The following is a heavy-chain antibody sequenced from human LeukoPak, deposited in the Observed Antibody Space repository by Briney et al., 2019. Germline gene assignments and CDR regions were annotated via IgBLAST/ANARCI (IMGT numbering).Heavy chain of an antibody. CDR1: GFTFSSYW. V-gene: IGHV3-7*03. J-gene: IGHJ4*02. CDR2: INKDGGEK. Sequence: GGSLRLSCAASGFTFSSYWMSWVRQAPGKGLEWVANINKDGGEKYYVDSVKGRFTISRDNAKNSLYLQMNSLRADDTAVYYCAKDSRGRITVAGTSYWGQGTLVTVSS. CDR3: AKDSRGRITVAGTSY. D-gene: IGHD6-19*01.